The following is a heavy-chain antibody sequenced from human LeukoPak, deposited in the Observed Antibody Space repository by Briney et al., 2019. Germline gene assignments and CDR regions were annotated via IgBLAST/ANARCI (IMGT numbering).Heavy chain of an antibody. J-gene: IGHJ4*02. CDR3: ARDGAGGSCYGDY. CDR2: ISSSSSTI. CDR1: GFPFSSYS. V-gene: IGHV3-48*01. D-gene: IGHD2-15*01. Sequence: GGSLRLSCAASGFPFSSYSMNWVRQAPGKGLEWVSYISSSSSTIYYAHSVKGRFTISRDNAKNSLYLQMNSLSAEDTAVYYCARDGAGGSCYGDYWGQGTLVTVSS.